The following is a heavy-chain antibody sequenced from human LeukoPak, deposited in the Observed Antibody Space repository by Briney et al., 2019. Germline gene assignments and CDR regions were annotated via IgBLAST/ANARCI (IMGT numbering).Heavy chain of an antibody. CDR2: IYYSGST. Sequence: SGALSLTCILPGGSLSRYYWSWVPPPPRKGVGRVWYIYYSGSTNYNYNPSLKSRVTISVDTSNNQFSMKLSSVTAADTAVYYCARGGTVTTVPLWGQGTLVTVSS. CDR3: ARGGTVTTVPL. J-gene: IGHJ4*02. V-gene: IGHV4-59*08. CDR1: GGSLSRYY. D-gene: IGHD4-17*01.